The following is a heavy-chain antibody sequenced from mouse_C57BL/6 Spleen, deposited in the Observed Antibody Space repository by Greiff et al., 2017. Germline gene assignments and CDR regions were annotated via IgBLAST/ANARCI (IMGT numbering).Heavy chain of an antibody. CDR1: GFNIKDDY. CDR2: IDPANGDT. V-gene: IGHV14-4*01. CDR3: SGGGWLPFDY. J-gene: IGHJ2*01. D-gene: IGHD2-3*01. Sequence: EVKLVESGAELVRPGASVKLSCTASGFNIKDDYMHWVKQRPEQGLEWIGWIDPANGDTEYASKFQGKDTITADTPSNTAYLQLSSLTSEDTAVYYCSGGGWLPFDYWGQGTTLTVSS.